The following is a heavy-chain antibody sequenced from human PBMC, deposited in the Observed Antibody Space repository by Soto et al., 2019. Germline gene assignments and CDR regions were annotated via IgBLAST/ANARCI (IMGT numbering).Heavy chain of an antibody. CDR3: ASAVGRDGSSWYRGRLDN. Sequence: QVQLVQSGAEVKTSGASVKVSCKPSGYTFIDYYIHWIRQAPGQGLEWMGWINPDTGGTDYAQNFQGRVTMTRDTSISTVYIDLSRLKSDDTAVFYCASAVGRDGSSWYRGRLDNWGQGTLVTVSS. D-gene: IGHD6-13*01. CDR1: GYTFIDYY. J-gene: IGHJ4*02. V-gene: IGHV1-2*02. CDR2: INPDTGGT.